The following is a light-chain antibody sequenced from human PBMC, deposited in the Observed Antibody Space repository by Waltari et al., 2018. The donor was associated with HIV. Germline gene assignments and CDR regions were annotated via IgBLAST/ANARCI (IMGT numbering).Light chain of an antibody. CDR1: ISDVVGYNY. CDR3: SAYAGSNNWV. J-gene: IGLJ3*02. V-gene: IGLV2-8*01. Sequence: QSALTKPPYAPGSPGQSVTISGSGTISDVVGYNYVSWYQQYPGKAPKLMIYEATKRPSGVPDRFSGSKSDNTASLTVSGLQAEDEADYYCSAYAGSNNWVFGGGTKLTVL. CDR2: EAT.